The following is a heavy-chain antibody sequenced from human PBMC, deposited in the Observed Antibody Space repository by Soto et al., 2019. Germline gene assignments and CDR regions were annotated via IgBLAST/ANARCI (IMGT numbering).Heavy chain of an antibody. V-gene: IGHV1-69*01. CDR3: TTEDRRQRGWTP. J-gene: IGHJ5*02. CDR2: IIPVFETR. D-gene: IGHD6-19*01. Sequence: QVQLVQSGAEVQKPGSSVKVSCRASGGSFRNYVMSWVRQAPGQGLEWMGGIIPVFETRTYAQKIQGRVTITADDSTSTVSMEMSNLRSEDTATYYCTTEDRRQRGWTPWGQGTLVTVSS. CDR1: GGSFRNYV.